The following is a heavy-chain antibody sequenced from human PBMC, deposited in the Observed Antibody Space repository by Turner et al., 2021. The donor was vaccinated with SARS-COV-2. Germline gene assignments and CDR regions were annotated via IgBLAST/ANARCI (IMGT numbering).Heavy chain of an antibody. J-gene: IGHJ4*02. D-gene: IGHD2-15*01. CDR2: IYNSGNT. CDR3: ATKYCSGGSCSYFDY. Sequence: QVQLQESGPGLVKPSGTLSLTCAVSGGSISSTNWWSWVRQPPGKGLEWIGEIYNSGNTNYNPSLKSRVTISVDKSKNQFSLKLSSVTAADTAVYYCATKYCSGGSCSYFDYWGQGTLVTVSS. CDR1: GGSISSTNW. V-gene: IGHV4-4*02.